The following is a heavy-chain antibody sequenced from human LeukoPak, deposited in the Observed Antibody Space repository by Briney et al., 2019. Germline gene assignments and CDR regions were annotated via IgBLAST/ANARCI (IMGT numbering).Heavy chain of an antibody. V-gene: IGHV4-59*01. J-gene: IGHJ6*03. CDR3: ARDGGGYYRRDYYYYMGV. Sequence: PSETLSLTCTVSGGPISSYYWSWIRQPPGKGLEWIGYIYSSGSPNYSPSLKSRVTISVDTSKNQFSLKLSSVTAADTAEYYCARDGGGYYRRDYYYYMGVWGKGTTVTVSS. CDR1: GGPISSYY. CDR2: IYSSGSP. D-gene: IGHD3-3*01.